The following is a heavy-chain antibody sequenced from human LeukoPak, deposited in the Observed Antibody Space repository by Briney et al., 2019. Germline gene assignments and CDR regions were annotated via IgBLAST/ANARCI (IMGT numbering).Heavy chain of an antibody. CDR3: ARIVGASDY. D-gene: IGHD1-26*01. Sequence: NPSETLSLTCTVSGGSISSSSYYWGWIRQPPGEGLEWIGSIYYSGSTYYNPSLKSRVTISVDTSKNQFSLKLSSVTAADTAVYYCARIVGASDYWGQGTLVTVSS. J-gene: IGHJ4*02. CDR1: GGSISSSSYY. V-gene: IGHV4-39*01. CDR2: IYYSGST.